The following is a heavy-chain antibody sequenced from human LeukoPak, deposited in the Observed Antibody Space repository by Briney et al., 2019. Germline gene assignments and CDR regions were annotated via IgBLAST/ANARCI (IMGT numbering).Heavy chain of an antibody. CDR3: ARVEYYYDSSGYFPPDY. CDR2: ISAYNGNT. CDR1: GYTFTSYG. J-gene: IGHJ4*02. D-gene: IGHD3-22*01. V-gene: IGHV1-18*01. Sequence: ASVKVSXKASGYTFTSYGISWVRQAPGQGLEWMGWISAYNGNTNYAQKLQGRVTMTTDTSTSTAYMELRSLRSDDTAVYYCARVEYYYDSSGYFPPDYWGQGTLVTVSS.